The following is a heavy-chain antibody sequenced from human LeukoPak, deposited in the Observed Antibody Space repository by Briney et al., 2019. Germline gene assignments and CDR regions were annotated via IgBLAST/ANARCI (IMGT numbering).Heavy chain of an antibody. D-gene: IGHD4-11*01. CDR2: IIPIFGTA. CDR3: ARDDYNSASAFDI. Sequence: ASVKVSCXASGGTFSSYAISWVRQAPGQGLEWMGGIIPIFGTANYAQKFQGRVTITADESTSTAYMELSSLRSEDTAVYYCARDDYNSASAFDIWGQGTMVTVSS. CDR1: GGTFSSYA. V-gene: IGHV1-69*13. J-gene: IGHJ3*02.